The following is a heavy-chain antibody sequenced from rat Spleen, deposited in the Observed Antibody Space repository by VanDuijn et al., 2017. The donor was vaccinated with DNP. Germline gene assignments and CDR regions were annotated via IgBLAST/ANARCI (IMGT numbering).Heavy chain of an antibody. CDR1: GFTFSSAW. J-gene: IGHJ2*01. CDR2: IKPKSSNYVT. CDR3: ATPSY. Sequence: EVQVLESGGGLVQPGNSLKLSCVTSGFTFSSAWMYWYRQFPEKRLEWVARIKPKSSNYVTDYTESVKGRFTISRDDSKSSIYLQMNNLKEEDTAIYFCATPSYWGQGVMVTVSS. V-gene: IGHV6-6*01. D-gene: IGHD3-5*01.